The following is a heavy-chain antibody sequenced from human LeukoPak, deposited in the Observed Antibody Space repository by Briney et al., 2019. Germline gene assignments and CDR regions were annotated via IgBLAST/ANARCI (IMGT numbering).Heavy chain of an antibody. CDR1: GGSISSGDYY. CDR3: ARGFYKTAARDGYNFLNWGSNYYYGMDV. CDR2: IYYSGST. J-gene: IGHJ6*02. Sequence: SQTLSLTCTVSGGSISSGDYYWSWIRQPPGKGLEWIGYIYYSGSTYYNPPLKSRVTISVDTSKNQFSLKLSSVTAADTAVYYCARGFYKTAARDGYNFLNWGSNYYYGMDVWGQGTTVTVSS. V-gene: IGHV4-30-4*01. D-gene: IGHD5-24*01.